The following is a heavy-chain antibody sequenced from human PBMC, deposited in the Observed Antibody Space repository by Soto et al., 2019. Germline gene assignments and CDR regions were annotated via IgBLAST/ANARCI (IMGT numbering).Heavy chain of an antibody. CDR3: ARDLYSYGYSPGYYYYGMDV. Sequence: QVQLVQSGAEVKKPGSSVKVSCKASGGTFSSYAISWVRQAPGQGLEWMGGIIPIFGTANYAQKFQGRVTITADESTSTAYMELSSLRSEDTAVYYCARDLYSYGYSPGYYYYGMDVWGQGTTVTVSS. CDR2: IIPIFGTA. V-gene: IGHV1-69*01. D-gene: IGHD5-18*01. J-gene: IGHJ6*02. CDR1: GGTFSSYA.